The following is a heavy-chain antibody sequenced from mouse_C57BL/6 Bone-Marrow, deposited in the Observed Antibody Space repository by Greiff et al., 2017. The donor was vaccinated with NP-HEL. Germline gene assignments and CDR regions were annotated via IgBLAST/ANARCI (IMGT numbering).Heavy chain of an antibody. J-gene: IGHJ4*01. D-gene: IGHD2-4*01. Sequence: EVHLVESGGGLVKPGGSLKLSCAASGFTFSSYTMSWVRQTPEKRLEWVATISGGGGNTYYPDSVKGRFTISRDNAKNTLYLQMSSLRSEDTALYYCASSIYYDYPYAMDYWGQGTSVTVSS. CDR1: GFTFSSYT. V-gene: IGHV5-9*01. CDR3: ASSIYYDYPYAMDY. CDR2: ISGGGGNT.